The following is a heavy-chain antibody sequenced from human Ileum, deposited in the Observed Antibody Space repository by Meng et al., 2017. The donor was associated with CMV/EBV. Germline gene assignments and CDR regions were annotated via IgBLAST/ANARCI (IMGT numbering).Heavy chain of an antibody. Sequence: GGSLRLSCAASGFTFSSYGMHWVRQAPGKGLEWVAVIWYDGSNKYYADSVKGRFTISRDNSKNTLYLQMNSLRAEDTAVYYCAKDHFDSSSWFDYWGQGTLVTGAS. V-gene: IGHV3-33*06. CDR2: IWYDGSNK. CDR1: GFTFSSYG. J-gene: IGHJ4*02. D-gene: IGHD6-13*01. CDR3: AKDHFDSSSWFDY.